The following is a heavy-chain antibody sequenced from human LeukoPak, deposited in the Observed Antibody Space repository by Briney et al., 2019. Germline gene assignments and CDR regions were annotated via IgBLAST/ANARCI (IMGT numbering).Heavy chain of an antibody. CDR1: GFTFSIYE. CDR2: IGSSGRTI. Sequence: GGSLRLSCAASGFTFSIYEMNWVRQAPGKGLEWLSYIGSSGRTIYYADSEKGRFTISRDNAKNSLYLQMNSLRVEDTAVYYCAKLDGIAGLDYWGQGTLVTVSS. V-gene: IGHV3-48*03. CDR3: AKLDGIAGLDY. J-gene: IGHJ4*02. D-gene: IGHD6-13*01.